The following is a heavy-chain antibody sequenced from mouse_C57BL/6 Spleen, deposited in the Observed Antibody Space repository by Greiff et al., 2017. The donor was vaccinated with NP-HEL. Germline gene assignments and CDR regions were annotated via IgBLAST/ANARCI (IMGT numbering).Heavy chain of an antibody. J-gene: IGHJ2*01. Sequence: VKLMESGPELVKPGASVKISCKASGYAFSSSWMNWVKQRPGKGLEWIGRIYPGDGDTNYNGKFKGKATLTADKSSSTAYMQLSSLTSEDSAVYFCARQGYGSSPYFDYWGQGTTLTVSS. V-gene: IGHV1-82*01. CDR2: IYPGDGDT. CDR3: ARQGYGSSPYFDY. D-gene: IGHD1-1*01. CDR1: GYAFSSSW.